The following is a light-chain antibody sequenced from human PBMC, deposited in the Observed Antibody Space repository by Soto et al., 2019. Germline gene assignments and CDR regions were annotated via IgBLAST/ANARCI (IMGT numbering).Light chain of an antibody. CDR2: DVS. CDR1: SSDVGGYNY. Sequence: QSALTQPCSVSGSPGQSVTISCTGTSSDVGGYNYVSWYQQHPGKAPKLMIYDVSKRPSGVPDRFSGSKSGNTASLTISGLQAEDEADYYCCSYAGSSYVVFGGGTKVTVL. CDR3: CSYAGSSYVV. J-gene: IGLJ2*01. V-gene: IGLV2-11*01.